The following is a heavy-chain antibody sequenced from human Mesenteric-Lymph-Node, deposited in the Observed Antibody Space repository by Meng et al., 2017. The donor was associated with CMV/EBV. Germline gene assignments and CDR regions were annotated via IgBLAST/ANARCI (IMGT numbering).Heavy chain of an antibody. D-gene: IGHD5-24*01. J-gene: IGHJ4*02. CDR3: ARVSNGYNYLDY. Sequence: APCGSSRCGRSSWSWLRQPPGQALVWIGYIYHSGSTSYNPSLQSRVTISVDRSKSQFSLKLSSVTAADTAVYYCARVSNGYNYLDYWGQGTLVTVSS. V-gene: IGHV4-30-2*01. CDR2: IYHSGST. CDR1: CGSSRCGRSS.